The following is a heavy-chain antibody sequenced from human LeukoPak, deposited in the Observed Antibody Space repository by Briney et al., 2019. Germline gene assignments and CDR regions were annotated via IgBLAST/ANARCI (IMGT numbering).Heavy chain of an antibody. CDR1: GYSFTSYW. D-gene: IGHD6-6*01. CDR2: IDPSDSYT. V-gene: IGHV5-10-1*01. J-gene: IGHJ6*02. Sequence: GESLKISCKGSGYSFTSYWISWVRQMPGKGLEWMGRIDPSDSYTNYSPSFQGHVTISADKSISTAYLQWSSLKASDTAIYYCARPYSSSSPYYYGMDVWGQGTTVTVSS. CDR3: ARPYSSSSPYYYGMDV.